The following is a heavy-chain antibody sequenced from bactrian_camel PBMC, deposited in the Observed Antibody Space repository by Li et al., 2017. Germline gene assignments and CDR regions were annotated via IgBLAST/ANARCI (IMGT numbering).Heavy chain of an antibody. CDR1: EHPGGTYS. Sequence: HVQLVESGGGLVQPGGSLTLSCAYSEHPGGTYSMAWFRQVPGKEREGVASVDNIGIMRYADSVKGRFTISRDNDKNMIYLQMNRLKTEDTAMYSCAADCRKGPVASGALIPTVTYRGHGTQVTVS. D-gene: IGHD1*01. J-gene: IGHJ4*01. V-gene: IGHV3S55*01. CDR2: VDNIGIM.